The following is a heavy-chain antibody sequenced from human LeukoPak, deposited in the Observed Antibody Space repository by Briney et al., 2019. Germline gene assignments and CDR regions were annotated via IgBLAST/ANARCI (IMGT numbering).Heavy chain of an antibody. CDR1: GFTFTDYG. CDR3: ARDGRSGWYSDY. CDR2: INWNGGST. Sequence: GGSLRLSCAASGFTFTDYGMSWVRQPPGKGLEWVSGINWNGGSTDYADSVKGRFTIFRDNAKNSLYLQMNSLRAEDTALYYCARDGRSGWYSDYWGQGTLVTVSS. J-gene: IGHJ4*02. V-gene: IGHV3-20*04. D-gene: IGHD6-19*01.